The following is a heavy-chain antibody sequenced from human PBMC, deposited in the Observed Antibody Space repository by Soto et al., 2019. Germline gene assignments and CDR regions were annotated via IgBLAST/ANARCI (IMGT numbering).Heavy chain of an antibody. CDR2: ISYDGSNK. CDR3: ARDPDPIVVVPAAIAHYFDY. CDR1: GFTFSSYA. V-gene: IGHV3-30-3*01. J-gene: IGHJ4*02. D-gene: IGHD2-2*02. Sequence: GGSLRLSCAASGFTFSSYAMHWVRQAPGKGLEWVAVISYDGSNKYYADSVKGRFTISRDNSKNTLYLQMNSLRAEDTAVYYCARDPDPIVVVPAAIAHYFDYWGQGTLVTVS.